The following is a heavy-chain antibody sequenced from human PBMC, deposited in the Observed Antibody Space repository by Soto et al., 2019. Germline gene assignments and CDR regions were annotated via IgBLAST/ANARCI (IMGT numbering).Heavy chain of an antibody. D-gene: IGHD2-15*01. Sequence: SETLSLTCAVYGGSFSCYYWSWIRQPPGKGLEWIGEINHSGSTNYNPSLKSRVTISVDTSKNQFSLKLSSVTAADTAVYYCARGTLHCSGGSCYSENWFDPWGQGTLVTVSS. J-gene: IGHJ5*02. CDR3: ARGTLHCSGGSCYSENWFDP. CDR2: INHSGST. CDR1: GGSFSCYY. V-gene: IGHV4-34*01.